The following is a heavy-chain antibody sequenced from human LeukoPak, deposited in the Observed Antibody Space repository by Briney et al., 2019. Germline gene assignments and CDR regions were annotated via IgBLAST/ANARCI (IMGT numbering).Heavy chain of an antibody. Sequence: GGSLRLSCAASGFTFDNYAMHWVRQAPGKGLEWVSGISWNSGYIVYADSVKGRFTISRDNAKNSLYPKMNSLRGEDTALYYCVKGRSLAVAAPDYWGQGTLVTVSS. CDR3: VKGRSLAVAAPDY. CDR1: GFTFDNYA. J-gene: IGHJ4*02. CDR2: ISWNSGYI. V-gene: IGHV3-9*01. D-gene: IGHD6-19*01.